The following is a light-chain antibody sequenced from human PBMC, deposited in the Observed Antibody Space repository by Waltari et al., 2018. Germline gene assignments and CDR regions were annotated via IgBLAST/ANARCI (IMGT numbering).Light chain of an antibody. Sequence: QSVLTQPPSASETPGQRVTISCSGSSSNIGTYYLYWYQQLPGTAPKLLVYRNVQRPSGVPDRFSGPKSGTSAPLAISGLRSEDEADDYCATWDDTLNMVFGGGTKLTVL. CDR3: ATWDDTLNMV. J-gene: IGLJ3*02. V-gene: IGLV1-47*01. CDR1: SSNIGTYY. CDR2: RNV.